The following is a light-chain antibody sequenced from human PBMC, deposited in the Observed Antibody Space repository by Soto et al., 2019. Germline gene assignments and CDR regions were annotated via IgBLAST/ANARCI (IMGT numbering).Light chain of an antibody. CDR3: QQYKDWPPR. J-gene: IGKJ1*01. CDR1: QSVSSY. V-gene: IGKV3-15*01. Sequence: EMVMPQSPATLSVSPGERATLSCRASQSVSSYLAWYQQKPGQPPRLLIYVASTRAAGIPARFSGSGSGTELTLTISSLQSEEFAVYYCQQYKDWPPRFGQGTKVEIK. CDR2: VAS.